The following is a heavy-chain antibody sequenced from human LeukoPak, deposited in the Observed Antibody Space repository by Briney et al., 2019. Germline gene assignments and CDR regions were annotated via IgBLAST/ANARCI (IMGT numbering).Heavy chain of an antibody. J-gene: IGHJ3*02. CDR2: VWYDGSNQ. D-gene: IGHD4-23*01. CDR1: GFPFSGSG. Sequence: GSSLRLSCAASGFPFSGSGMHWVRQAPGKGLEWVAIVWYDGSNQYYADSVKGRFTISRDNSKNTVDLQMNSLRVEDTAVYFCAKGDYGGNSHTFDIWGQGTLVTVSS. V-gene: IGHV3-33*06. CDR3: AKGDYGGNSHTFDI.